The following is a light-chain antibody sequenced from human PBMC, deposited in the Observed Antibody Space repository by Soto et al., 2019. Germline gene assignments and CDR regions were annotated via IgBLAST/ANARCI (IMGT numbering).Light chain of an antibody. CDR2: GAP. CDR3: QQYGESPPT. J-gene: IGKJ4*01. Sequence: EIVLTQSPGTLSLSPGERVTLSCRASQSVRNTYLAWYQHNPGQPPRLLVSGAPRRATGIPDRYSGSGSGTDFPLSINRLEPEDFAVYFCQQYGESPPTFGGGTKVEI. V-gene: IGKV3-20*01. CDR1: QSVRNTY.